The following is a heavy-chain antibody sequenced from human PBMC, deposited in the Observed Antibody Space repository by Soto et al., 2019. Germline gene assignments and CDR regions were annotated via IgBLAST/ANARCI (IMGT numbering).Heavy chain of an antibody. CDR3: ARRRYRYGYSGRIVWFDP. Sequence: SETLSLTCTVSGGSISSSSYYWDWIRQPPGKGLEWIGNVYYSGSTYYNPSLKSRVTISVDTSKNKFSLRLSSVTAADTAVYYCARRRYRYGYSGRIVWFDPWGQGTLVTVSS. CDR1: GGSISSSSYY. D-gene: IGHD5-18*01. CDR2: VYYSGST. J-gene: IGHJ5*02. V-gene: IGHV4-39*01.